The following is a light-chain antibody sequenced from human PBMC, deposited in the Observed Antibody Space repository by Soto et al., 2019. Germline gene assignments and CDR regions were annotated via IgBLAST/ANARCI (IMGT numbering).Light chain of an antibody. Sequence: AIRMTQSPSSLSASTGDRVTITYRASQGISSYLAWYQQKPGKAPKLLIYAAYTLQSGVPSRFSGSGSGTDFTLTISCLQSEDFATYYCQQYYSYPLPFGGGTKVEIK. CDR3: QQYYSYPLP. CDR2: AAY. CDR1: QGISSY. V-gene: IGKV1-8*01. J-gene: IGKJ4*01.